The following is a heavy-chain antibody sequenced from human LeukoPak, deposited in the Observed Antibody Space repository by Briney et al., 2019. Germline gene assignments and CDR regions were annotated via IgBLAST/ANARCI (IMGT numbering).Heavy chain of an antibody. CDR1: GFTFSSSS. D-gene: IGHD6-19*01. CDR2: ISGSGGST. Sequence: GGSLRLSCAASGFTFSSSSMSWVRQAPGKGLEWVSVISGSGGSTDYADSVKGRFTISGDNSKNTLYLQINSLRAEDTAVYYCAKGSGWYVWGQGTLVAVSS. CDR3: AKGSGWYV. J-gene: IGHJ4*02. V-gene: IGHV3-23*01.